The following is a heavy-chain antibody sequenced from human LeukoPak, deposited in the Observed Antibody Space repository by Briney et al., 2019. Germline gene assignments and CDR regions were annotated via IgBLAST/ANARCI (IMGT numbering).Heavy chain of an antibody. Sequence: GESLKISCKASGYSFTSYWIGWVRQMPGKGLEWMGIIYPGDSDTRYSPSFQGQVTISAGKSISTAYLQWSSLKASDTAMYYCARTYYDSSGYYVYWGQGTLVTVSS. V-gene: IGHV5-51*01. CDR1: GYSFTSYW. CDR2: IYPGDSDT. D-gene: IGHD3-22*01. CDR3: ARTYYDSSGYYVY. J-gene: IGHJ4*02.